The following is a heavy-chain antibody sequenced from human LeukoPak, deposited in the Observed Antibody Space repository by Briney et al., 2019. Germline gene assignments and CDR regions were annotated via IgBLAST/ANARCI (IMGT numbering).Heavy chain of an antibody. V-gene: IGHV2-5*01. D-gene: IGHD2-2*02. Sequence: SGPTLVKPTQTLTLTFTFSGFSLSTSGGGVGWIRQLSGKALEWLALIYWNDDKRYSSSLESRLTITKETSKNQVVLTKTNMDPVDTATYYCAHTAVVPAAIINWFDTWGQETLVTVSS. CDR3: AHTAVVPAAIINWFDT. CDR1: GFSLSTSGGG. J-gene: IGHJ5*02. CDR2: IYWNDDK.